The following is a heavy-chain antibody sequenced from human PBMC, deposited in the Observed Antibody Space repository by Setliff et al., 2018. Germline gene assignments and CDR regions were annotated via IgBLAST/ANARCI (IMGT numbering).Heavy chain of an antibody. Sequence: GGSLRLSCAASGFTFSSYAMSWVRQAPGKGLEWVSAISGSGGSTYFADSVKGRFTVSRDNSKNMVYLQMDNLRVDDTAVYYCARTCSGSGCYAGLESWGQGTPVTVSS. CDR1: GFTFSSYA. D-gene: IGHD2-15*01. CDR2: ISGSGGST. J-gene: IGHJ4*02. V-gene: IGHV3-23*01. CDR3: ARTCSGSGCYAGLES.